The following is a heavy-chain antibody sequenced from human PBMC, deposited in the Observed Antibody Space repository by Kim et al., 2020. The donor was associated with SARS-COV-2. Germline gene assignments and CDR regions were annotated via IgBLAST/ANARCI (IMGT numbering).Heavy chain of an antibody. V-gene: IGHV3-48*03. Sequence: KYYADSWRGRFTITSDNDKNSLYLQMNSLRAEDTAVYYCARGPNYSPFDYWGQGTLVTVSS. CDR2: K. J-gene: IGHJ4*02. CDR3: ARGPNYSPFDY. D-gene: IGHD4-4*01.